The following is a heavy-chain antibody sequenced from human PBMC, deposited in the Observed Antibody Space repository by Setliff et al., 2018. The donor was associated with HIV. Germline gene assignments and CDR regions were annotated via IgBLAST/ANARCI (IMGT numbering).Heavy chain of an antibody. Sequence: SETLSLTCAVYGGSFSGYYWNWVRQPPGKGLEWIGEINVIRTTDYNPSLKSRVTISLDTSKNQFSLNLNSVTATDTAVYYCARQGLTMNRGVPAPILYYFDYWGPETLLVTVSS. J-gene: IGHJ4*03. CDR1: GGSFSGYY. V-gene: IGHV4-34*01. CDR3: ARQGLTMNRGVPAPILYYFDY. CDR2: INVIRTT. D-gene: IGHD3-10*01.